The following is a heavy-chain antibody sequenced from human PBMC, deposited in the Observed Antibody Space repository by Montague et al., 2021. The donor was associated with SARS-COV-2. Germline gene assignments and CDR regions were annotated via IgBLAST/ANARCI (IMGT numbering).Heavy chain of an antibody. CDR1: GFTFSSYS. V-gene: IGHV3-48*02. CDR3: ARDLGLVPAMVYYYYYGMDV. J-gene: IGHJ6*02. Sequence: SLRLSCAASGFTFSSYSMNWVRQAPGKGLEWVSYISTSSSTIYYXXSLKGRFTISRDNAKNSLYLQMNSLRDEDTAVYYCARDLGLVPAMVYYYYYGMDVWGQGTTVTVSS. D-gene: IGHD5-18*01. CDR2: ISTSSSTI.